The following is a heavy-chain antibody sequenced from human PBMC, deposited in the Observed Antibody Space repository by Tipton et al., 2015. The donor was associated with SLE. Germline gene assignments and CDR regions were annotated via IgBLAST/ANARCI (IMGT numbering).Heavy chain of an antibody. V-gene: IGHV3-23*03. CDR1: GFTFNDYA. Sequence: GSLRLSCAASGFTFNDYAMSWVRQAPGKGLEWVSVIYSGGGTSYADSVMGRFTISRDNSKNTLYLQMNSLRGEDTAVYYCARYYYDSTGDCLFDYWGQGTLVTVSS. D-gene: IGHD3-22*01. J-gene: IGHJ4*02. CDR3: ARYYYDSTGDCLFDY. CDR2: IYSGGGT.